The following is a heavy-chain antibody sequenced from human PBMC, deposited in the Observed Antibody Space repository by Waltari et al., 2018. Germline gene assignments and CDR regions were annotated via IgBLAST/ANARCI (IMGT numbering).Heavy chain of an antibody. CDR3: ARALTDYYGSGSYYEDY. CDR1: GYTFTSYD. J-gene: IGHJ4*02. D-gene: IGHD3-10*01. Sequence: QVQLVQSGAEVQKPGASVKVSCKASGYTFTSYDINWVRQATGQGLEWMGWMNPNSGNTGYAQKFQGRVTMTRNTSVSTAYMELSSLRSEDTAVYYCARALTDYYGSGSYYEDYWGQGTLVTVSS. V-gene: IGHV1-8*02. CDR2: MNPNSGNT.